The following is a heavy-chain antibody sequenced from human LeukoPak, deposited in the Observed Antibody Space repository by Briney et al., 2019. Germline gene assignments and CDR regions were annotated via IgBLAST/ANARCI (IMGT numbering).Heavy chain of an antibody. J-gene: IGHJ4*02. CDR1: GFTFSSYS. V-gene: IGHV3-21*01. CDR2: ISSSSSYI. Sequence: GGSLTLSCAASGFTFSSYSMNWVRQAPGKGLEWVSYISSSSSYIYYADSVKGRFTISRDNAKNSLYLQMNSLRAEDTAVYYCARGQAHCSGGSCYFDYWGQGTLVTVSS. CDR3: ARGQAHCSGGSCYFDY. D-gene: IGHD2-15*01.